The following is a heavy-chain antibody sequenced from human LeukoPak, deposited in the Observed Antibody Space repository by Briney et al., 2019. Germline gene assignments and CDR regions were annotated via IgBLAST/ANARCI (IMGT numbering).Heavy chain of an antibody. D-gene: IGHD3-22*01. V-gene: IGHV1-18*01. CDR2: ISAYNGNT. J-gene: IGHJ4*02. Sequence: ASVKVSCKASGYTFTSYGISWVRQAPGQGLEWMGWISAYNGNTNYAQKLQGRVTMTTDTSTSTAYMELRSLRSDDTAVYYCARWDYYDSSGLYYFDYWGQGTPVTVSS. CDR1: GYTFTSYG. CDR3: ARWDYYDSSGLYYFDY.